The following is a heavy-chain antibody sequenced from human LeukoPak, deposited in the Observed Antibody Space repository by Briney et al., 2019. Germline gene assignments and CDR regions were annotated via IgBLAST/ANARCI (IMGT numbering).Heavy chain of an antibody. J-gene: IGHJ4*02. Sequence: GGSLRLSCAASGFPFSSHWLSWVRQSPGQGLECVAHINHDGSEKYYVDSVKGRFTISRHNARNSKYLQMNSLRAEDTAVYYCASGGGWVFNNWGQGALVTVSS. V-gene: IGHV3-7*01. CDR2: INHDGSEK. CDR3: ASGGGWVFNN. CDR1: GFPFSSHW. D-gene: IGHD6-19*01.